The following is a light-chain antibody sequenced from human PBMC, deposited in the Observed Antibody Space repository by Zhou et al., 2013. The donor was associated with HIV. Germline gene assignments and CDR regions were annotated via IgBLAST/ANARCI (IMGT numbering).Light chain of an antibody. Sequence: EIVLTQSPGTLSLSPGERATLSCRSSQSLSNTYLAWYQQKPGQPPRLLIYATSNRATGIPDRFSGSGSGTDFTLTISRLEPEDFAVYYCQQYGSSPTFGQGTKVEIK. CDR1: QSLSNTY. CDR3: QQYGSSPT. J-gene: IGKJ1*01. V-gene: IGKV3-20*01. CDR2: ATS.